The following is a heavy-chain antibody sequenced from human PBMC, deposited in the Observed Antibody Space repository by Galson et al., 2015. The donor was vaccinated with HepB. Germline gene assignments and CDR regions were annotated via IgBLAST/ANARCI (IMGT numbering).Heavy chain of an antibody. CDR1: GYAFNVYD. Sequence: SVKVSCKASGYAFNVYDIHWLRQAPGQRLEWMGWINGGNDNTRYSQKFQGRVTFSKETSASTAYMELSSLGSEDTAIYYCARDPYSSGWLGVHQYYYYGMDVWGQGTTVTVSS. D-gene: IGHD6-19*01. CDR3: ARDPYSSGWLGVHQYYYYGMDV. CDR2: INGGNDNT. V-gene: IGHV1-3*01. J-gene: IGHJ6*02.